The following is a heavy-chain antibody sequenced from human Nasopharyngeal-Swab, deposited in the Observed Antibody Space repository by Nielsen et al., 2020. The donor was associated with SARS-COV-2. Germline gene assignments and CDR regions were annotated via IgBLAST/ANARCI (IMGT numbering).Heavy chain of an antibody. CDR1: GFTFSSYS. Sequence: GESLKISCAASGFTFSSYSINWVRQAPGKGLEWVSAISSSGDYIYYAPSLKGRFTISRDNAKNSVYLQMNSLRAEDTAVYYCARETPAMFAYWGQGTLVTVSS. J-gene: IGHJ4*02. CDR3: ARETPAMFAY. V-gene: IGHV3-21*06. CDR2: ISSSGDYI.